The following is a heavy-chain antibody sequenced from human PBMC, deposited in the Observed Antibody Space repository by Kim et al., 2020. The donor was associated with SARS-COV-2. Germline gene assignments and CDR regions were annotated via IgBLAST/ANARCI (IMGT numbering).Heavy chain of an antibody. Sequence: GGSLRLSCTVSGFRFSDYTMHWVRQAPGKGLEWVALISSSASDRFYADSVKGRFTISRDNSKKTLYLQMNSLRNEDAAVYYCARVDRGGLSTVHFDYWGQGTLVTVSS. J-gene: IGHJ4*02. V-gene: IGHV3-30*04. CDR2: ISSSASDR. CDR1: GFRFSDYT. D-gene: IGHD3-10*01. CDR3: ARVDRGGLSTVHFDY.